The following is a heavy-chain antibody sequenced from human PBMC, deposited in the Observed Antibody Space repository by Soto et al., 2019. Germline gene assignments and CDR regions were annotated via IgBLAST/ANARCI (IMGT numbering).Heavy chain of an antibody. D-gene: IGHD2-8*02. CDR1: GYTFTRHY. V-gene: IGHV1-46*01. Sequence: ASVKVSCKASGYTFTRHYIYWMRQAPGEGLQWMGFINPSGGSPVYPQKFQGTVTMTSDTSTTTVYMELSSLRSEDTGVYYCARSRAPGASDAFDIWGQGTMVTVS. CDR2: INPSGGSP. CDR3: ARSRAPGASDAFDI. J-gene: IGHJ3*02.